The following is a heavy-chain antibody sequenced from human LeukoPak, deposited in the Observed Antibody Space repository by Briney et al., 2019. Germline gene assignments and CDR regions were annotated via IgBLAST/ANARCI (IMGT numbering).Heavy chain of an antibody. V-gene: IGHV3-33*01. D-gene: IGHD3-3*01. CDR3: ERDGSVWRGYPYYFDS. Sequence: PGGSLRLSCAASGFTFSSNGIHWVPHAPDRGLEWVAIIWYDGSNKCYADSVKGRFTISRDNSNNTLYLQVSSLTAQDTAVYYCERDGSVWRGYPYYFDSWGLGTLVTVS. J-gene: IGHJ4*01. CDR2: IWYDGSNK. CDR1: GFTFSSNG.